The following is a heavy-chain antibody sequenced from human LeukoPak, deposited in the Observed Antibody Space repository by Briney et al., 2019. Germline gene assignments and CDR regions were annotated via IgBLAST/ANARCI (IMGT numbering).Heavy chain of an antibody. CDR1: GYTFTSYG. J-gene: IGHJ5*02. D-gene: IGHD6-6*01. V-gene: IGHV1-18*01. CDR3: ARDSVAVRPGWFDP. CDR2: LSAYNGNT. Sequence: GASVKVSCKASGYTFTSYGISWVRQAPGQGLEWMGRLSAYNGNTKYAQKFQGRVTMTTDTSTSTAYLELRSLRSDDTAVYYCARDSVAVRPGWFDPWGQGTLVTVSS.